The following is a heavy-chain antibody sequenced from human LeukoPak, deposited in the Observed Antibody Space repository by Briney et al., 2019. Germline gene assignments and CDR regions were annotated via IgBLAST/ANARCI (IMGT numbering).Heavy chain of an antibody. CDR2: IYTSGST. CDR1: GGSISSGSYY. D-gene: IGHD3-3*01. J-gene: IGHJ3*02. Sequence: PSETLSLTCTVSGGSISSGSYYWSWIRQPAGEGLEWIGRIYTSGSTNYNPSLKSRVTISVDTSKNQFSLKLSSVTAADTAVYYCARSWGIFGVVRYAFDIWGQGTMVTVSS. V-gene: IGHV4-61*02. CDR3: ARSWGIFGVVRYAFDI.